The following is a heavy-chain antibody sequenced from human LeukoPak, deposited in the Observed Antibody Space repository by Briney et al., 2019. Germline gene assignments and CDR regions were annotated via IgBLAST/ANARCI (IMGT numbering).Heavy chain of an antibody. J-gene: IGHJ4*02. V-gene: IGHV3-74*01. CDR1: GFTFSRHW. CDR3: ARGPSSNWYGLDY. D-gene: IGHD6-13*01. CDR2: ISSDGSST. Sequence: PGGSLRLSCAASGFTFSRHWMHWVRQAPGKGLVWVSRISSDGSSTSYADSVKGRFTISRDNAKNTLYLQVNSLRAEDTAVYYCARGPSSNWYGLDYWSQGTPVTVSS.